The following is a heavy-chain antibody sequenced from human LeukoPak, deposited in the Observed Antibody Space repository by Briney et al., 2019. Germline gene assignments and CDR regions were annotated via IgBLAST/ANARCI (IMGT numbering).Heavy chain of an antibody. Sequence: PGGSLRLSCAASGFTFSSYGMHWVRQAPGKGLEWVAVISYDGSNKYYADSVKGRFTISRDNSKNALYLQMNSLRAEDTAVYYCASIYGYYYYGMDVWGQGTTVTVSS. J-gene: IGHJ6*02. CDR3: ASIYGYYYYGMDV. CDR1: GFTFSSYG. V-gene: IGHV3-30*03. CDR2: ISYDGSNK. D-gene: IGHD4-17*01.